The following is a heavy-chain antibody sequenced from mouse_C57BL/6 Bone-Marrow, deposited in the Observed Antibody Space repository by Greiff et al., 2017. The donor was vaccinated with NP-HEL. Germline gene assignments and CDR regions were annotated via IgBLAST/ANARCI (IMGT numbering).Heavy chain of an antibody. CDR1: GFNIKDYY. CDR2: FDTEDGDT. V-gene: IGHV14-1*01. Sequence: VQLKESGAELVRPGASVKLSCTASGFNIKDYYMHWVKQRPEQGLEWIGRFDTEDGDTAYAPKFQGKATMTADTSANTAYLQLSSLTSEDTAIYYCTNDYDGAYAIDYWGQGTSVTVSS. CDR3: TNDYDGAYAIDY. D-gene: IGHD2-4*01. J-gene: IGHJ4*01.